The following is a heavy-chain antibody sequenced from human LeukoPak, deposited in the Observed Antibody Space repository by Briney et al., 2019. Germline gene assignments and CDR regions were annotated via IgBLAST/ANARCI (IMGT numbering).Heavy chain of an antibody. D-gene: IGHD6-19*01. V-gene: IGHV3-30-3*01. Sequence: PGGSLRLSCAASGFTFSSHAMHWVRQAPGKGLEWVAVISYDGSNKYYADSVKGRFTISRDNSKNTLYLQMNSLRAEDTAVYYCARDGPGYSSGWDWGQGTLVTVSS. CDR1: GFTFSSHA. CDR2: ISYDGSNK. J-gene: IGHJ4*02. CDR3: ARDGPGYSSGWD.